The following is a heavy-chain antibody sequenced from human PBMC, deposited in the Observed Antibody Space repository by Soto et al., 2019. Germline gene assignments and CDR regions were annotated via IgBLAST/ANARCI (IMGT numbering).Heavy chain of an antibody. CDR1: GFTFRSFT. J-gene: IGHJ5*02. CDR2: ISSNSAYI. D-gene: IGHD6-13*01. Sequence: GESLKISCAASGFTFRSFTMNWVRQAPGKGLEWVSTISSNSAYIYYTDALRGRFTISRDNAKNSLHLQMNSLRAEDTAVYYCTRDASRDSSARGWFDPWGPGTLGTVSS. V-gene: IGHV3-21*01. CDR3: TRDASRDSSARGWFDP.